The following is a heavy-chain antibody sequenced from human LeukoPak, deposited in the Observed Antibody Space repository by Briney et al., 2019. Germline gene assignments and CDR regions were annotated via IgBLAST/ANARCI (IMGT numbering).Heavy chain of an antibody. CDR2: VWYDGSNK. Sequence: GGSLRLSCAASGFIFSNYGMHWVRQAPGKGLEWEAVVWYDGSNKYYADSVKGRFTISRDNSKNMLYLQMNSLRAEDTAVYYCARDPSLRVTLDSWGQGTLVTVSS. V-gene: IGHV3-33*01. CDR1: GFIFSNYG. CDR3: ARDPSLRVTLDS. D-gene: IGHD5/OR15-5a*01. J-gene: IGHJ5*01.